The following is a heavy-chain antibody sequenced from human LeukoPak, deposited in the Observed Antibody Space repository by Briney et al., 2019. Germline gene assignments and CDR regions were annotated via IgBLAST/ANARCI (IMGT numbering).Heavy chain of an antibody. CDR1: GFTFSNYG. CDR2: ISYDGTNK. V-gene: IGHV3-30*03. J-gene: IGHJ5*01. Sequence: PGGSLRLSCVASGFTFSNYGMHWVRQAPGKGLEWVAVISYDGTNKYYADSVKGRFTISRDNAKNSLYLEMHSLRVEDTAVYYCARDLPWFDSWGQGTLVTVSS. CDR3: ARDLPWFDS.